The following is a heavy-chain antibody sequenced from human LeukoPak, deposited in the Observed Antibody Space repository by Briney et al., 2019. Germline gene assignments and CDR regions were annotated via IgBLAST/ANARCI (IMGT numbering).Heavy chain of an antibody. CDR2: IYYSGST. V-gene: IGHV4-59*12. J-gene: IGHJ4*02. D-gene: IGHD6-19*01. CDR1: GGSISSYY. CDR3: ARDRMGSGWYYFDY. Sequence: PSETLSLTCTVSGGSISSYYWSWIRQPPGKGLEWIGYIYYSGSTNYNPSLKSRVTISVDTSKNQFSLKLSSVTAADTAVYYCARDRMGSGWYYFDYWGQGTLVTVSS.